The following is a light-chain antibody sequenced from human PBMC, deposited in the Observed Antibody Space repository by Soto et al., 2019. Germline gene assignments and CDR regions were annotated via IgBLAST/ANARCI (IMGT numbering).Light chain of an antibody. V-gene: IGLV1-44*01. Sequence: QSVLTQSPSVSATPGQRVSISCSGSSSNIGSNTVSWYQHVPGTAPKLLIYYDNLRPSGVPDRISGSKSGTSASLAISGLQSDDEADYYCAAWDDSLNGRVFGTGTKLTVL. CDR2: YDN. J-gene: IGLJ1*01. CDR1: SSNIGSNT. CDR3: AAWDDSLNGRV.